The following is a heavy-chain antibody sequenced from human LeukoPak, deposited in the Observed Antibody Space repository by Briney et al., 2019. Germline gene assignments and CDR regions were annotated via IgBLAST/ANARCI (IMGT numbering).Heavy chain of an antibody. J-gene: IGHJ4*02. D-gene: IGHD3-9*01. CDR1: GFTFSSYW. Sequence: GGSLGLSCAASGFTFSSYWMSWVRQAPGKGLEWVANIKQDGGEKYYVDSVKGRFTISRDNAKNSLYLQMNSLRAEDTAVYYCARFGHFDWLLYGPDFDYWGQGTLVTVSS. CDR3: ARFGHFDWLLYGPDFDY. V-gene: IGHV3-7*01. CDR2: IKQDGGEK.